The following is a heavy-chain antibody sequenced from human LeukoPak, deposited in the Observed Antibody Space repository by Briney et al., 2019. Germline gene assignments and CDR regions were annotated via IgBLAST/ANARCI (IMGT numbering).Heavy chain of an antibody. Sequence: PGGSLRLSCAASGFTFSDYYMSWIRQAPGKGLEWVSYISGSGSSGNIIYYADSVKGRFTISRDNAKNSLYLQMNSLRAEDTALYYCARGTQWLIRRFDYWGQGTLVTVSS. CDR2: ISGSGSSGNII. D-gene: IGHD6-19*01. J-gene: IGHJ4*02. V-gene: IGHV3-11*04. CDR3: ARGTQWLIRRFDY. CDR1: GFTFSDYY.